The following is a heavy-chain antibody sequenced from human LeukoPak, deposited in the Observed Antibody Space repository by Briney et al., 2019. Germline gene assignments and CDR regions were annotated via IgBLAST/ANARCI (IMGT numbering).Heavy chain of an antibody. J-gene: IGHJ4*02. CDR2: ISYDGSNK. V-gene: IGHV3-30*03. CDR3: AEAGGDIAVAGTGDY. D-gene: IGHD6-19*01. CDR1: GFTFSSYG. Sequence: GGSLRLSCAASGFTFSSYGMHWVRQAPGKGLEWVAVISYDGSNKYYADSVKGRFTISRDNSKNTLYLQMNSLRAEDTAVYYCAEAGGDIAVAGTGDYWGQGTLVTVSS.